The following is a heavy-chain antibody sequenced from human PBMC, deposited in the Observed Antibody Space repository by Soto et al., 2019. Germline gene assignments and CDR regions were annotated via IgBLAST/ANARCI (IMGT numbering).Heavy chain of an antibody. J-gene: IGHJ4*02. V-gene: IGHV1-69*02. D-gene: IGHD3-10*01. CDR2: INPILSMS. CDR1: GDTFNFYS. CDR3: ATSYGSGYRAFDS. Sequence: QVQLVQSGADVQRPGSSVRVSCKASGDTFNFYSINWVRQAPGLGLQWMGRINPILSMSNYAPRFQGRVTMTADKSTSTAYMELSSLRSEDTAMHYCATSYGSGYRAFDSWGQGALVTVSS.